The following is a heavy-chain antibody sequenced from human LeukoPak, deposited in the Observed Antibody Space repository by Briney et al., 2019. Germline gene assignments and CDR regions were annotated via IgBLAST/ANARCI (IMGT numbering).Heavy chain of an antibody. Sequence: GGSLRLSCAASGFTFSSYAMHWVRQAPGKGLEWVAVISYDGSNKYYADSVKGRFTISRDNSKNTLYLQMNSLRAEDTAVYYCARDPPTSGYLPLFYFDYWGQGTLVTVSS. J-gene: IGHJ4*02. V-gene: IGHV3-30*14. CDR3: ARDPPTSGYLPLFYFDY. D-gene: IGHD3-22*01. CDR2: ISYDGSNK. CDR1: GFTFSSYA.